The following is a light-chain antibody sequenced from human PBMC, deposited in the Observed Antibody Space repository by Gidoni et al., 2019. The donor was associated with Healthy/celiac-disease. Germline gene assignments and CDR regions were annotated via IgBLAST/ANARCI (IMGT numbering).Light chain of an antibody. CDR3: QVWDSSSDHPGVV. V-gene: IGLV3-21*02. CDR1: NIGSKS. CDR2: DDS. J-gene: IGLJ2*01. Sequence: SYVLPPPPSVSVAPGQTARTTCGGKNIGSKSVHWYQQKPGQAPVLVVYDDSDRPSGIPERFSGSNSGNTATLTISRVEAGDEADYYCQVWDSSSDHPGVVFGGGTKLTVL.